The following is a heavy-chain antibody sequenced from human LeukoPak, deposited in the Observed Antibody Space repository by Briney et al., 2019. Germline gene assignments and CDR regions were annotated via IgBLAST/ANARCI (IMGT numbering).Heavy chain of an antibody. CDR2: INPSGGST. Sequence: ASVKVSCKASGYTFTSYYMHWVRQAPGQGLEWMGTINPSGGSTSYAQKFQGRVTMTRDMSTSTVYMELSSLRSEDTAVHYCARDSLDDILTGYYTGAFDYWGQGTLVTVSS. CDR3: ARDSLDDILTGYYTGAFDY. V-gene: IGHV1-46*01. J-gene: IGHJ4*02. CDR1: GYTFTSYY. D-gene: IGHD3-9*01.